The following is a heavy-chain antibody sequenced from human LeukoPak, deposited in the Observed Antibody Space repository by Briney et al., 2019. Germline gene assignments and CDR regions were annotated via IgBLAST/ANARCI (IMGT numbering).Heavy chain of an antibody. J-gene: IGHJ4*02. V-gene: IGHV4-59*11. Sequence: SETLSLTCTVSGGSISSHYWSWIRQPPGEGLEWIGYLYDYGRTKHNPSLNSRLTLSADTSKNQFSLRLSSVTAADTAVYFCATIKRGNIFGYFDFWGQGILVAVSS. CDR1: GGSISSHY. CDR3: ATIKRGNIFGYFDF. CDR2: LYDYGRT. D-gene: IGHD5-18*01.